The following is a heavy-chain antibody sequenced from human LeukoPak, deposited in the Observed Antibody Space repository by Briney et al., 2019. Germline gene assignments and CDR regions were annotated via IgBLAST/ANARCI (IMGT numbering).Heavy chain of an antibody. Sequence: GGSLRLSCAASGFTFSSYSMNWVRQAPGKGLEWVSYISSSGSTIYYADSVKGRFTISRDNAKNSLYLQVNSLRDEDTAVYYCARSNDGGPDYWGQGTLVTVSS. CDR1: GFTFSSYS. J-gene: IGHJ4*02. CDR3: ARSNDGGPDY. CDR2: ISSSGSTI. V-gene: IGHV3-48*02. D-gene: IGHD3-16*01.